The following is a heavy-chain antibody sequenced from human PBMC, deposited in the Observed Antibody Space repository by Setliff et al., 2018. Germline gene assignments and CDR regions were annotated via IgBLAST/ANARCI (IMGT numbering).Heavy chain of an antibody. CDR1: GFTFSTYG. V-gene: IGHV3-30*02. CDR2: IRFDGNDK. J-gene: IGHJ4*02. D-gene: IGHD2-2*01. Sequence: PGGSLRLSCVSSGFTFSTYGLHWVRQAPGKGLEWVALIRFDGNDKYYADSVKGRFTISRDNSRNTLYLQMNSLRAEDTAVYYCARAHSSTLSVHDYWGQGTLVTVSS. CDR3: ARAHSSTLSVHDY.